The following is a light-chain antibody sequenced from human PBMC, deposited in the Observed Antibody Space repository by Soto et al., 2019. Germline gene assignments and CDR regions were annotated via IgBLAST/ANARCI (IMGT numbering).Light chain of an antibody. CDR1: SSNIGSNS. V-gene: IGLV1-47*01. CDR2: RSL. CDR3: ATWDGSLSGWV. Sequence: QSVLTQPPSASGTPGQRVTISCSGSSSNIGSNSVYWYQQFPGTAPKLLIYRSLQRPSGVPDRFSGSKSGTSASLAISGLRSEDEADYHCATWDGSLSGWVFGGATHLTVL. J-gene: IGLJ3*02.